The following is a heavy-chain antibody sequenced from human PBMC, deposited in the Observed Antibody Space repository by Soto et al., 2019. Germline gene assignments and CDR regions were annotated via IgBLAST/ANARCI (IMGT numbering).Heavy chain of an antibody. V-gene: IGHV3-23*01. CDR2: ISGSGGST. CDR3: ASSYYYGSGSMTPGAFDI. CDR1: GFTFSSYA. Sequence: GGSLRLSCAASGFTFSSYAMSWVRQAPGKGLEWVSAISGSGGSTYYADSVKGRFTISRDNSKNTLYLQMNSLRAEDTVVYYCASSYYYGSGSMTPGAFDIWGQGTMVTVSS. J-gene: IGHJ3*02. D-gene: IGHD3-10*01.